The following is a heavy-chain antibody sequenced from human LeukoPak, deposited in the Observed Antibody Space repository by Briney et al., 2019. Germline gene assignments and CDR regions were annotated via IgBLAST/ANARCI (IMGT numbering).Heavy chain of an antibody. CDR3: AKPPGIAVASPFDY. V-gene: IGHV3-23*01. CDR2: IGSSGNSA. J-gene: IGHJ4*02. CDR1: GFTFSSND. Sequence: GGSLRLSCAASGFTFSSNDMSWVRQAPGKGLEWVSFIGSSGNSAYYADSVKGRFTISRDNSKNTLYLQMNSLRAEDTAVYYCAKPPGIAVASPFDYWGQGTLVTVSS. D-gene: IGHD6-19*01.